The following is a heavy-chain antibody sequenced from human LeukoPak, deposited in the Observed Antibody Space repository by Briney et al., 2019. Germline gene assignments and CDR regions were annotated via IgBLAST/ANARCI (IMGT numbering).Heavy chain of an antibody. CDR3: ARGPRYCSSTSCVDDWYWFDP. CDR1: GYTFTIYG. J-gene: IGHJ5*02. Sequence: GASVKVSCKASGYTFTIYGISWVRQAPGQGLEWMGWISGYNGNTNYAQNLQGRVTMTTDTSTSTVYMEVRSLRSDDTAVYYCARGPRYCSSTSCVDDWYWFDPWGQGTLVTVSS. V-gene: IGHV1-18*01. D-gene: IGHD2-2*01. CDR2: ISGYNGNT.